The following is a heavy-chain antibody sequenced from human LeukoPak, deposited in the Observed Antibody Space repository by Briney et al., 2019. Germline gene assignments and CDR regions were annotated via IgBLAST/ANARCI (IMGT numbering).Heavy chain of an antibody. Sequence: PSETLSLTCTVSGGSISSSSYYWGWISQPPGKGLEWIGSIYYSGSTYYNPSLKSRVTISVDTSKNQFSLKLSSVTAADTAVYYCARTLKWELLAYFDYWGQGTLVTVSS. V-gene: IGHV4-39*01. J-gene: IGHJ4*02. D-gene: IGHD1-26*01. CDR3: ARTLKWELLAYFDY. CDR2: IYYSGST. CDR1: GGSISSSSYY.